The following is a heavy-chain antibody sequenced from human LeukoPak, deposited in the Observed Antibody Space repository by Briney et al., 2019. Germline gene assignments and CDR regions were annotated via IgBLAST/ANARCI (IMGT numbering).Heavy chain of an antibody. D-gene: IGHD1-26*01. CDR1: GYSFTAYY. Sequence: ASVKVSCKASGYSFTAYYMHWVRQAPGPGLEWMGWINPTSGSTNYAQTFRGRVTLTSDTSITTAYMELSRLKSDDTAVYYCAGGNRSGDHDFWGQGTLVTVSS. V-gene: IGHV1-2*02. J-gene: IGHJ4*02. CDR3: AGGNRSGDHDF. CDR2: INPTSGST.